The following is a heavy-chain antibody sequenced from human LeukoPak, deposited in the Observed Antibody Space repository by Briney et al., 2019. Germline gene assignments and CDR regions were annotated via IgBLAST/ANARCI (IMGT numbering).Heavy chain of an antibody. D-gene: IGHD3-22*01. CDR2: ISYDGSNK. Sequence: PGRSLRLSCAASGFTFSSYAMHWVRQAPGKGLEWVAVISYDGSNKYYADSVKGRFTISRDNSKSTLYLQMNSLRAEDTAVYYCARDLPITNYYDSSAPLGWGQGTLVTVSS. J-gene: IGHJ4*02. CDR1: GFTFSSYA. CDR3: ARDLPITNYYDSSAPLG. V-gene: IGHV3-30*04.